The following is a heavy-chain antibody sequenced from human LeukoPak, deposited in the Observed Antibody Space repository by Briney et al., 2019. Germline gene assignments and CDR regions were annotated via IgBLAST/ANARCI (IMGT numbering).Heavy chain of an antibody. CDR1: GYTLTELS. Sequence: ASVKVSCKVSGYTLTELSMHWVRQAPGKGLEWMGGFDPEDGETIYAQKFQGRVTMTEDTSTDTAYMELSSLRSEDTAVYYCATLGYCSGGSCYSSGNWFDPWGQGTLVTVSS. D-gene: IGHD2-15*01. V-gene: IGHV1-24*01. CDR2: FDPEDGET. CDR3: ATLGYCSGGSCYSSGNWFDP. J-gene: IGHJ5*02.